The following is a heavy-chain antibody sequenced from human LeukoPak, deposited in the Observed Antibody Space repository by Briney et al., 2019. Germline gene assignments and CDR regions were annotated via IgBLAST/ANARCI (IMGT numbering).Heavy chain of an antibody. Sequence: GESLTLTCAASGCTFSSYGMSWVRQAPGKGLEWIADINYSGGSTYYADFMKGRFTIARDNTNNTLYLQINSLTTDNAAEYFCARWRDVDYGATGAIDIWGQGTMVTVSS. CDR2: INYSGGST. CDR3: ARWRDVDYGATGAIDI. D-gene: IGHD4/OR15-4a*01. V-gene: IGHV3-23*01. J-gene: IGHJ3*02. CDR1: GCTFSSYG.